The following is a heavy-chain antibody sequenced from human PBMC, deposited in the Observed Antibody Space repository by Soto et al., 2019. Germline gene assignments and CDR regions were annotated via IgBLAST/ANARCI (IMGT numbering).Heavy chain of an antibody. V-gene: IGHV3-30-3*01. CDR2: ISYDGSNK. Sequence: GGSLRLSCAASGFTFSSYAMHWVRQAPGKGLEWVAVISYDGSNKYYADSVKGRFTISRDNSKNTLYLQMNSLRAEDTAVYYCARDRGRSIAARTRSEPYSYYGMDVWGQGTKVTVSS. J-gene: IGHJ6*02. D-gene: IGHD6-6*01. CDR3: ARDRGRSIAARTRSEPYSYYGMDV. CDR1: GFTFSSYA.